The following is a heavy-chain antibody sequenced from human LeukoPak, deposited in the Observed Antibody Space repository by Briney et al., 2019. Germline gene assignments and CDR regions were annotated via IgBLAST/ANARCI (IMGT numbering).Heavy chain of an antibody. CDR2: IYYSGST. CDR3: ARDRSRYYYDSSGPLSLPYYYMDV. Sequence: SETLSLTCTVSSGSLSSSSYYRGWIRQPPGKGPEWIGSIYYSGSTYYNQSLKSRVSISVDTSTNQFSLKLRSVTAADRAVYYCARDRSRYYYDSSGPLSLPYYYMDVWGKGTTVTISS. D-gene: IGHD3-22*01. CDR1: SGSLSSSSYY. J-gene: IGHJ6*03. V-gene: IGHV4-39*07.